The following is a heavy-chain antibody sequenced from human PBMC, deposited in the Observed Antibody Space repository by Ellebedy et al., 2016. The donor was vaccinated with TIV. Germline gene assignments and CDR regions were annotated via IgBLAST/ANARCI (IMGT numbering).Heavy chain of an antibody. Sequence: PGGSLRLSCTDSGFTFSTYIMNWVRQATGKGLEWVSYISGSGNTKYYTDSVKGRFTISRDNAKNSLYLHMNSLRAEDTAVYYCARVRSVYYYMDVWGKGTTVTVSS. V-gene: IGHV3-48*04. CDR3: ARVRSVYYYMDV. D-gene: IGHD2-8*01. CDR2: ISGSGNTK. J-gene: IGHJ6*03. CDR1: GFTFSTYI.